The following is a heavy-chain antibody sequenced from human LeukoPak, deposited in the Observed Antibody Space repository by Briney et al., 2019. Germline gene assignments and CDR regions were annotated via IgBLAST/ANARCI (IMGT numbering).Heavy chain of an antibody. V-gene: IGHV3-23*01. CDR3: AKDRYYDSVRDDWLDP. Sequence: GGSLRLSCAASGFTFSSYAMSWVRQAPGKGLEWVSAISGSGGSTYYADSVKGRFTISRDNSKNTLYLQMNSLRAEDTAVYYCAKDRYYDSVRDDWLDPWGQGTLVTVSS. CDR2: ISGSGGST. D-gene: IGHD3-22*01. CDR1: GFTFSSYA. J-gene: IGHJ5*02.